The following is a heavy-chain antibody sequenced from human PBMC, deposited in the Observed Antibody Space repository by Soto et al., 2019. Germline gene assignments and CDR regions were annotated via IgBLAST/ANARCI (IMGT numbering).Heavy chain of an antibody. D-gene: IGHD2-2*01. CDR2: IYYSGST. J-gene: IGHJ6*03. CDR1: GGSISSYY. CDR3: ARQRCSSTSCYYYYYYYMDV. V-gene: IGHV4-59*08. Sequence: SETLSLTCPVSGGSISSYYLSWLRQPPGKGLEWIGYIYYSGSTNYNPSLKSRVTIAVDTSKNQFSLKLSSVTAADTAVYYCARQRCSSTSCYYYYYYYMDVWGKGTTVTVSS.